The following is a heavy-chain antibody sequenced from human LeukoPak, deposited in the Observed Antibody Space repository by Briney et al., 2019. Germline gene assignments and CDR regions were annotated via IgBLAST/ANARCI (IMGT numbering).Heavy chain of an antibody. CDR3: ARDDSSGIRY. Sequence: PGGSLRLSCAASGFTFSSYEMNWVRQAPGKGLEWVSDISSSGSTIFYADSVKGRFTISRDNAKNSLYLQMNRLRAGDTAVYYCARDDSSGIRYWGQGTLVTVSS. CDR2: ISSSGSTI. J-gene: IGHJ4*02. V-gene: IGHV3-48*03. D-gene: IGHD3-10*01. CDR1: GFTFSSYE.